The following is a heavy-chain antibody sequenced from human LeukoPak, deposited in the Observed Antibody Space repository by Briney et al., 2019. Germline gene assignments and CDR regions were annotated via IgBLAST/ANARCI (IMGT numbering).Heavy chain of an antibody. D-gene: IGHD3-16*01. J-gene: IGHJ4*02. CDR3: ARVGIRTMLLGFFDY. V-gene: IGHV3-30*04. Sequence: GGSLRLSCAASGFTFSGYAIHWVRQAPGKGLEWVALISYNGGRKDYADSVKGRFTVSRDNTKNSLYMQMNSLRAEDTAVYYCARVGIRTMLLGFFDYWGQGTLVTVSS. CDR1: GFTFSGYA. CDR2: ISYNGGRK.